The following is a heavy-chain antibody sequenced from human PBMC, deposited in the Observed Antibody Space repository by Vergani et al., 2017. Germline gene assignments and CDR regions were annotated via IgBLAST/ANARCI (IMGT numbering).Heavy chain of an antibody. D-gene: IGHD6-19*01. CDR1: GFTFSNYA. CDR3: AKVGRSEVAGTFGAFDI. J-gene: IGHJ3*02. CDR2: ITDNGRSI. Sequence: GQLLESGGGLAQPGGSLRLSCAASGFTFSNYAMSWVRQAPGKGLKWVSTITDNGRSIYYADSVKGRFTISRDNSKNTLFLHMNSLRPEDTAVYYCAKVGRSEVAGTFGAFDIWGQGTMVTVSS. V-gene: IGHV3-23*01.